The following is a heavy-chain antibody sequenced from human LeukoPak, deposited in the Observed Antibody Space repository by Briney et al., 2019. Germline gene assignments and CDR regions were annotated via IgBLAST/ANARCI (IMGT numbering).Heavy chain of an antibody. CDR3: ATKQWLAPPPDS. J-gene: IGHJ4*02. CDR2: INTDGTVT. CDR1: GFTFSKYW. V-gene: IGHV3-74*01. Sequence: AGGSLRLSCAASGFTFSKYWMLWVRQAPGKGLESVSRINTDGTVTTYADSVKGRFTGSRDNADNTMFLQMNSVRDEDTAVYYCATKQWLAPPPDSWGQGTPVTVSS. D-gene: IGHD6-19*01.